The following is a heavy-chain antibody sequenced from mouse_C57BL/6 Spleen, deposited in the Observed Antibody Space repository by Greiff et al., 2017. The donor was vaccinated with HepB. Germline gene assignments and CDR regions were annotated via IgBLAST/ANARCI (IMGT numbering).Heavy chain of an antibody. CDR2: IYPGDGDT. D-gene: IGHD1-1*01. CDR1: GYAFSSSW. J-gene: IGHJ1*03. CDR3: ARNYYGSSPHWYFDV. V-gene: IGHV1-82*01. Sequence: VQLQQSGPELVKPGASVKISCKASGYAFSSSWMNWVKQRPGKGLEWIGRIYPGDGDTNYNGKFKGKATLTADKSSSTDYMQLSSLTSEDSAVYFCARNYYGSSPHWYFDVWGTGTTVTVSS.